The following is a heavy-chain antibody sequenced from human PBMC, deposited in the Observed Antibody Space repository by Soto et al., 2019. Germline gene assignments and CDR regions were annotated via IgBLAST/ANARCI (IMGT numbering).Heavy chain of an antibody. CDR1: VFSFDDYA. CDR2: INYNSDAM. Sequence: GGSLRLSCTGCVFSFDDYAMHWVRQFPGKGLEWVAGINYNSDAMGYADSVKGRFTISRDNAKNSLYLQMNSLNHEDTALYYCATTLDQLLGDDVYDMWGRGTMVTVSS. CDR3: ATTLDQLLGDDVYDM. D-gene: IGHD2-2*01. V-gene: IGHV3-9*01. J-gene: IGHJ3*02.